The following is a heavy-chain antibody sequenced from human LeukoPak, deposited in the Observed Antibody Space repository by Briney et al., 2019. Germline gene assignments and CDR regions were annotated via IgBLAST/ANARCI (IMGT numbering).Heavy chain of an antibody. CDR1: GGPISSYY. J-gene: IGHJ3*02. V-gene: IGHV4-59*08. CDR3: ARHGNGAFDI. CDR2: IYYSGST. D-gene: IGHD1-1*01. Sequence: SETLSLTCTVSGGPISSYYWSWIRQPPGKGLEWIGFIYYSGSTNYSPSLKSRVTISVDTSKNQFSLKLTSVTAADTAVYYCARHGNGAFDIWGQGTMVTVPS.